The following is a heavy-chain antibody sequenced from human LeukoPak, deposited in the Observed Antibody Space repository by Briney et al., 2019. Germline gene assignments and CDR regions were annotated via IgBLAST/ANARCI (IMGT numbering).Heavy chain of an antibody. CDR2: IWYDGSNK. CDR3: ARGYGDKASNLYYYYGMDV. J-gene: IGHJ6*02. D-gene: IGHD4-17*01. Sequence: GGYLRLSCAASGFTFSSYGMHWVRQAPGKGLEWVVVIWYDGSNKYYADSVKGRITISRDNSKNTLYLQMNSLRAEDTAVYYCARGYGDKASNLYYYYGMDVWGQGTTVTVSS. CDR1: GFTFSSYG. V-gene: IGHV3-33*01.